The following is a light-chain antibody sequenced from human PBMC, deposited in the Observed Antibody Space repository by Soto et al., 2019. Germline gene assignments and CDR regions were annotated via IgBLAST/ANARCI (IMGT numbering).Light chain of an antibody. J-gene: IGKJ2*01. CDR1: QTISRN. V-gene: IGKV1-39*01. CDR3: RQSYGLPYT. CDR2: VVS. Sequence: DIQLTQSPSSLSASVGDRVTITCRASQTISRNLNWYQQKTGEAPKLLMYVVSSLQGGVTSRFSGSESGTDYTLTISSLQPDGFATCFCRQSYGLPYTLGQGTKLEIK.